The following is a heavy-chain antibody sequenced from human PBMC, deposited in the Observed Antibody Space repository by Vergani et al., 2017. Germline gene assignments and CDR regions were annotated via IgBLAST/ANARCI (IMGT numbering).Heavy chain of an antibody. D-gene: IGHD2-21*01. J-gene: IGHJ5*02. CDR1: GYTFTNYD. CDR3: ARGRRSFYSDA. CDR2: MNPKSGDK. Sequence: QVHLAQSGAEVRTPGASVKISCKSFGYTFTNYDVNWVRQASGQGLEWMGWMNPKSGDKSFAQKFQDRVTVTWDTSVNTAFLELNSLRSDDTAVYFCARGRRSFYSDAWGQGTRVTVSA. V-gene: IGHV1-8*01.